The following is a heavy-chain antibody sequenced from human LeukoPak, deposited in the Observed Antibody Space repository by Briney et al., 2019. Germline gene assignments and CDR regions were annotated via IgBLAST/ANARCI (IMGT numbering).Heavy chain of an antibody. V-gene: IGHV4-30-4*01. D-gene: IGHD5-18*01. Sequence: SQTLSLTCTVSGGSISSGNYYWSWIRQPPGKGLEWIGYIYYSGSSYYNPSLKSRVTISVDTSKNQFSLKLSSVTAAYTAVYYCARDRAAGYSYGFSPNLDAFDIWGQGTMVTVSS. CDR3: ARDRAAGYSYGFSPNLDAFDI. CDR2: IYYSGSS. J-gene: IGHJ3*02. CDR1: GGSISSGNYY.